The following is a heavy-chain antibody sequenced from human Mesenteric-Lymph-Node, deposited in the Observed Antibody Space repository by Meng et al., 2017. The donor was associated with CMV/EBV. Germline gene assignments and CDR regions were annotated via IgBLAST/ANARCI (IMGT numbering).Heavy chain of an antibody. CDR3: AKDSNWAAYY. CDR1: GFTFSSFW. Sequence: GESLKISCAASGFTFSSFWMSWVRQVPGKGLEWVASIKEDGSDKYYVDSVKGRFTTSRDISRNTLYLQMNSLRPEDTAIYYCAKDSNWAAYYWGQGTLVTVSS. D-gene: IGHD1-1*01. CDR2: IKEDGSDK. J-gene: IGHJ4*02. V-gene: IGHV3-7*01.